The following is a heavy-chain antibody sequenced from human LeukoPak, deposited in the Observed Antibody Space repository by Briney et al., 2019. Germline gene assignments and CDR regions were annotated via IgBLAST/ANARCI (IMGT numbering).Heavy chain of an antibody. Sequence: ASVKVSCKAFGYTFSGGYYIHWVRQAPGQGLEWLGWINPNSGGTNYAQNFQGRVTMTRDTSISTAYMELSRLESDDTAVYYCASMNGYWGQGTLVTVSS. J-gene: IGHJ4*02. V-gene: IGHV1-2*02. D-gene: IGHD2-8*01. CDR1: GYTFSGGYY. CDR2: INPNSGGT. CDR3: ASMNGY.